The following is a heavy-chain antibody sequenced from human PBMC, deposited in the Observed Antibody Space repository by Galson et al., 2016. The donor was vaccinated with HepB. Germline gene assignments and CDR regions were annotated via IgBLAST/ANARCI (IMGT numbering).Heavy chain of an antibody. D-gene: IGHD5-12*01. V-gene: IGHV3-23*01. CDR1: GFTFSTYA. J-gene: IGHJ4*02. CDR2: ISGSGDT. CDR3: AKDWDIVPSATGDY. Sequence: SLRLSCAASGFTFSTYAMSWVRQAPGKGLEWVSGISGSGDTKFADSVKGRFTISRDNSKTTLYLQMNSLRVEDTAVYYCAKDWDIVPSATGDYWGQGTLVTVSS.